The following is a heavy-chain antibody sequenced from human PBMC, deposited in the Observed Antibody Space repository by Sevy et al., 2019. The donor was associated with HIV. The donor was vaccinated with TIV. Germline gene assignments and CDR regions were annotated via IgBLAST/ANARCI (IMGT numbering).Heavy chain of an antibody. D-gene: IGHD6-19*01. V-gene: IGHV1-2*04. J-gene: IGHJ6*02. CDR2: INPNTGGT. CDR3: TRDRTYSSGWLGIYYYDMDV. CDR1: GYTFTGYY. Sequence: ASVKVSCKASGYTFTGYYIHWVRQAPGQGLEWMGWINPNTGGTNFAQKFQGWVTMTRDTSITTAYMGLTRLRSDDTAVYYCTRDRTYSSGWLGIYYYDMDVWGQGTTVTVSS.